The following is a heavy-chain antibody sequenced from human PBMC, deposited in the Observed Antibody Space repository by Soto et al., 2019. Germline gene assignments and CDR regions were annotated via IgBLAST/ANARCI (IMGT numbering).Heavy chain of an antibody. CDR3: ARWGTTGGLDV. D-gene: IGHD3-16*01. CDR1: GFTFRSFV. J-gene: IGHJ4*02. Sequence: QVQLVESGGGVVQPGTSLRLSCVGSGFTFRSFVIHWVRQAPGKGLEWVALTSYDGSNTYYDDSVKGRFTISRDNSRNTVDLQMDSRRLEDTALYYCARWGTTGGLDVWGQGTVVSVSS. CDR2: TSYDGSNT. V-gene: IGHV3-30*19.